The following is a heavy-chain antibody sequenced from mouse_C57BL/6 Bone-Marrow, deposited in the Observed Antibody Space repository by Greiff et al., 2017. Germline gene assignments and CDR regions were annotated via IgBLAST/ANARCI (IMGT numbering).Heavy chain of an antibody. CDR2: ISSGGSYT. D-gene: IGHD1-1*01. J-gene: IGHJ4*01. Sequence: EVQLQESGGDLVKPGGSLKLSCAASGFTFSSYGMSWVRQTPDKRLEWVATISSGGSYTYYPDSVKGRFTISRDNAKNTLYLQMSSLKSEDTAMYYCARHPLYYYGSSSPYAMDYWGQGTSVTVSS. CDR3: ARHPLYYYGSSSPYAMDY. CDR1: GFTFSSYG. V-gene: IGHV5-6*01.